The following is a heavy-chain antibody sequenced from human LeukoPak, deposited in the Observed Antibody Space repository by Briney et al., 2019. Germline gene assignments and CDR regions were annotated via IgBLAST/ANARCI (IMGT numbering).Heavy chain of an antibody. V-gene: IGHV1-2*02. J-gene: IGHJ4*02. CDR1: GYSFTGYY. CDR3: ARAWLRLNPYFDY. Sequence: ASVTVSCKASGYSFTGYYMHWVRQAPGQGLEWIGWINPNSGDTKYAQKFQGRVTMTKDTSISTAYMELTRLRSDDTAVYYCARAWLRLNPYFDYWGQGTLVTVSS. D-gene: IGHD5-12*01. CDR2: INPNSGDT.